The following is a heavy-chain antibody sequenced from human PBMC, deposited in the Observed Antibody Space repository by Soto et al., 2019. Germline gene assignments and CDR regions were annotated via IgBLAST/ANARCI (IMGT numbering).Heavy chain of an antibody. Sequence: PGGSLRLSCAASGFTFSDYYMSWIRQAPGKGLEWVSHISSSGSTIYYADSVKGRFTISRDNAKNSLYLQMNSLGAEDTAVYYCASPASTSRYYYYYYMDVWGKGTTVTVSS. CDR2: ISSSGSTI. V-gene: IGHV3-11*01. CDR3: ASPASTSRYYYYYYMDV. J-gene: IGHJ6*03. CDR1: GFTFSDYY. D-gene: IGHD2-2*01.